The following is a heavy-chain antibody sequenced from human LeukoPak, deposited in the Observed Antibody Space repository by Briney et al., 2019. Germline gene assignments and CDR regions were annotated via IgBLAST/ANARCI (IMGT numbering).Heavy chain of an antibody. CDR3: ARDENYYDSSGYSNFDY. J-gene: IGHJ4*02. D-gene: IGHD3-22*01. Sequence: PGGSLRLSCAASGFTFSSYSMNWVRQAPGKGLEWVSYISSSSSTIYYADSVKGRFTISRDNAKNSLYLQMNSLRAEDTAVYYCARDENYYDSSGYSNFDYWGQGTLVTVSS. CDR2: ISSSSSTI. V-gene: IGHV3-48*01. CDR1: GFTFSSYS.